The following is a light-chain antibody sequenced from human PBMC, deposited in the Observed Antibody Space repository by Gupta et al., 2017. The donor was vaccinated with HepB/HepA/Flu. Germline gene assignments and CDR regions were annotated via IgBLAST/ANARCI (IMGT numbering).Light chain of an antibody. CDR1: QTFRRP. Sequence: EIVLTQSPATLSLSPGDTATLSCRASQTFRRPVVWYQQRPGQATRLRISETSNSATGIRGRFSGTGSGTDFTLPRHGVEADDCEKYDSHPRIVFGQGTQVDIK. V-gene: IGKV3-11*01. CDR3: HPRIV. J-gene: IGKJ5*01. CDR2: ETS.